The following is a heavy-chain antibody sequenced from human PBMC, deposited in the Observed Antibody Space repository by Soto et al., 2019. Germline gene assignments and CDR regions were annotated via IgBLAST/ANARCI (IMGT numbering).Heavy chain of an antibody. V-gene: IGHV3-21*01. J-gene: IGHJ6*02. D-gene: IGHD3-16*01. CDR1: GFSFSSYS. Sequence: EVQLVESGGGLVKPGGSLRLSCAASGFSFSSYSMNWVRQAPGKGLEWVSSISSSSSYIYYADSVKGRFTISRDNAKNSLYLQMNSLRAEDTAVYYCARDDRLGGDYYYYYYGMDVWGQGTTVTVSS. CDR3: ARDDRLGGDYYYYYYGMDV. CDR2: ISSSSSYI.